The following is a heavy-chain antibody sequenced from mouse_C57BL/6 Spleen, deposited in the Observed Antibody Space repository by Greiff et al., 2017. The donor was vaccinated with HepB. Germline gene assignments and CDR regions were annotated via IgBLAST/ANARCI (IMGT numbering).Heavy chain of an antibody. Sequence: EVKLMESGEGLVKPGGSLKLSCAASGFTFSSYAMSWVRQTPEKRLEWVAYISSGGDYIYYADTVKGRFTISRDNARNTLYLQMSSLKSEDTAMYYCTRIDYGSSWYFDVWGTGTTVTVSS. D-gene: IGHD1-1*01. V-gene: IGHV5-9-1*02. CDR1: GFTFSSYA. CDR3: TRIDYGSSWYFDV. J-gene: IGHJ1*03. CDR2: ISSGGDYI.